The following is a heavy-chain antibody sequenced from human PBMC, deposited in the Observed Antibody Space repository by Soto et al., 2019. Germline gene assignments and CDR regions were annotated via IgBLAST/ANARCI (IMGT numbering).Heavy chain of an antibody. CDR3: AKGYSSGYYYIYY. D-gene: IGHD3-22*01. V-gene: IGHV1-3*01. J-gene: IGHJ4*02. CDR1: GYTFSNFA. Sequence: ASVKVSCKASGYTFSNFAMHWVRQAPGQRLEWMGWINAGNWNTKYSQKLKERVNITRDMSTSTANMKLSSMRSEDTAEYNCAKGYSSGYYYIYYWAQGTQVTVSS. CDR2: INAGNWNT.